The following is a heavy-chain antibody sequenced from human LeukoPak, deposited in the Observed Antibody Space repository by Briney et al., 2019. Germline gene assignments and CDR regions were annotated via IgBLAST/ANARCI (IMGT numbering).Heavy chain of an antibody. CDR1: GFTFSSYS. J-gene: IGHJ4*02. V-gene: IGHV3-21*01. CDR2: ISGSGGNM. CDR3: AKVAHILTPFDY. D-gene: IGHD3-9*01. Sequence: GGSLRLSCAASGFTFSSYSMSWVRQAPGKGLDWVSSISGSGGNMYYADSVKGRFTISRDNAKSSLYLQMNSLRAEDTAVYYCAKVAHILTPFDYWGQGTLVTVSS.